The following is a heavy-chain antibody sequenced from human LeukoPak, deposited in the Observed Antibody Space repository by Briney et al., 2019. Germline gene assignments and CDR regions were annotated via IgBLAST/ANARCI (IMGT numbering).Heavy chain of an antibody. Sequence: PSETLSLTCTVSGASISSYYWSWIRQPAGKGLEWIGRIYVSGTSVYNPSLKSRVSMSVDTSKNQLSLRLRSVAAADTAVYYCANGGTYSSGPWGQGTLVTVSS. CDR2: IYVSGTS. J-gene: IGHJ5*02. CDR1: GASISSYY. D-gene: IGHD3-22*01. CDR3: ANGGTYSSGP. V-gene: IGHV4-4*07.